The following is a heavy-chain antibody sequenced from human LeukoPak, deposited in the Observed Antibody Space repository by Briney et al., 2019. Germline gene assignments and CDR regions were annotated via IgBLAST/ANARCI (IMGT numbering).Heavy chain of an antibody. Sequence: GASVKVSCKSSRGTFSSYAIIWVRQAPGQGLEWMGGIIPIFGTANYAQKFQGRVTITADESTSTAYMELSSLRSEDTAVYYCAREVYDIFAFDPWGQGTLVTVSS. V-gene: IGHV1-69*13. D-gene: IGHD3-9*01. J-gene: IGHJ5*02. CDR3: AREVYDIFAFDP. CDR1: RGTFSSYA. CDR2: IIPIFGTA.